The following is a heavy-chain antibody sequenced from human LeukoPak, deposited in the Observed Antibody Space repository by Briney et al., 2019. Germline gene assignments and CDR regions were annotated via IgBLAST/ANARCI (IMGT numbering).Heavy chain of an antibody. CDR3: ARGRYCSDGNCYHDWFDP. Sequence: ASVKVSCKASGYTFTGYYMHWVRQAPGQGPEWMGWINPNSGGTDYAQKFQGRVTMTRDTSINTAYMELSSLRSDDTAVYYCARGRYCSDGNCYHDWFDPWGQGTLVTVSS. D-gene: IGHD2-15*01. J-gene: IGHJ5*02. CDR2: INPNSGGT. V-gene: IGHV1-2*02. CDR1: GYTFTGYY.